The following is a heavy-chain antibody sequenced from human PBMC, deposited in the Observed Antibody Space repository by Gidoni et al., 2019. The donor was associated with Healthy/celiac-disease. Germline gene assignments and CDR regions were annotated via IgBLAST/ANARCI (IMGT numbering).Heavy chain of an antibody. V-gene: IGHV3-53*01. D-gene: IGHD3-22*01. J-gene: IGHJ3*02. Sequence: EVQLVESGGGLIQPGGSLRLSCAAFGFTLSSNYMSWVRQVLGKGLEWVSVIYSGGSTYYADSVKGRFTISRDNSKNTLYLQMNSLRAEYTAVYYCARAYYDSSGGDDAFDIWGQGTMVTVSS. CDR2: IYSGGST. CDR3: ARAYYDSSGGDDAFDI. CDR1: GFTLSSNY.